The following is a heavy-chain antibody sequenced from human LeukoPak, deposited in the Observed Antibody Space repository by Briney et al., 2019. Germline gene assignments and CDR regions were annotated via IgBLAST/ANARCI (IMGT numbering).Heavy chain of an antibody. CDR2: ISGSGGST. CDR1: GFTFSSYA. CDR3: AKGDTGITGTTQSFDY. Sequence: GGSLRLSCAASGFTFSSYAMSWVRQAPGKGLEWVPAISGSGGSTYYADSVKGRFTISRDNSKNTLYLQMNSLRAEDTAVYYCAKGDTGITGTTQSFDYWGQGTLVTVSS. J-gene: IGHJ4*02. D-gene: IGHD1-7*01. V-gene: IGHV3-23*01.